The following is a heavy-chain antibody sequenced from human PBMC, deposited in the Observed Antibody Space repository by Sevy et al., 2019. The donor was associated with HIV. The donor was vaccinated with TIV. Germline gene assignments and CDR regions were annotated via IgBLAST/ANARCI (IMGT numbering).Heavy chain of an antibody. Sequence: GGSLRLSCAASGFTFSSYAMSWVRQAPGKGLQWVSAISGSGDSTYYADSVKGRFTISRDNSKNTQFLQMNSLRAEDTAVYYCAKTSALSMSGGYRAIDYWGQGTLVTVSS. CDR3: AKTSALSMSGGYRAIDY. CDR1: GFTFSSYA. V-gene: IGHV3-23*01. CDR2: ISGSGDST. J-gene: IGHJ4*02. D-gene: IGHD2-15*01.